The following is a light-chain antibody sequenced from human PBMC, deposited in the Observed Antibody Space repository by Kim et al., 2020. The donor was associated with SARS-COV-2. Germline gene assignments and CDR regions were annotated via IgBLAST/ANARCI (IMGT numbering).Light chain of an antibody. CDR3: QQYDNWPPLT. Sequence: SPGEGATLSCRTSQSVGNNLAWYQQKTGQAPSLLIYGASTRATGIPARFSGSGSGTEFTLTISSLQSEDFAVYYCQQYDNWPPLTFGGGTNVDIK. CDR2: GAS. V-gene: IGKV3-15*01. J-gene: IGKJ4*01. CDR1: QSVGNN.